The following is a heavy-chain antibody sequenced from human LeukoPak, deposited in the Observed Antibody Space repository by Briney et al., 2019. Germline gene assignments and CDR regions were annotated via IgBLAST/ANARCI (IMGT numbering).Heavy chain of an antibody. V-gene: IGHV1-2*02. D-gene: IGHD3-9*01. J-gene: IGHJ4*02. CDR2: IYPNSGGT. CDR3: AREYYDILTGYNRERYFDN. CDR1: RYTFTGYY. Sequence: ASVKVSCKASRYTFTGYYMHWVRQAPGQGLEWMGWIYPNSGGTKYAQMFQGRLTMTRETSVSTSYMELIKLRSDDTTVYYCAREYYDILTGYNRERYFDNWGQGTLVTASS.